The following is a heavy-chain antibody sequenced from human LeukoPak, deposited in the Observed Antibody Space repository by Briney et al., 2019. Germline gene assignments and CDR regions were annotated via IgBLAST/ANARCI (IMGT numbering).Heavy chain of an antibody. J-gene: IGHJ4*02. CDR3: ASFSRHDY. V-gene: IGHV4-34*01. Sequence: SETLSLTCAVYGGSFSGYYWSWIRQPPGKGLEWIGEINHSGSTNYNPSVKSRVTISVDTSKNQFSLKLSPVTAADTAVYYCASFSRHDYWGQGTLVTVSS. CDR2: INHSGST. CDR1: GGSFSGYY.